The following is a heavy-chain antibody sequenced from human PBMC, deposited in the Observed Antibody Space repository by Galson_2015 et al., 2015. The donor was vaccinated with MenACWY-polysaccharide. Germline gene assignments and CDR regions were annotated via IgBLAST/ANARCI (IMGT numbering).Heavy chain of an antibody. Sequence: ETLSLTCAVYGASFSNHFWTWIRQPPGPGLEWIGEINHGGNTNYKPSLKNRVTMSVDASKSQFSLSLRSVTAADTAVYYCARRPFLERRMLVKSRPRYYFDFWGQGVRVTVSS. CDR3: ARRPFLERRMLVKSRPRYYFDF. CDR1: GASFSNHF. CDR2: INHGGNT. J-gene: IGHJ4*02. D-gene: IGHD1-1*01. V-gene: IGHV4-34*01.